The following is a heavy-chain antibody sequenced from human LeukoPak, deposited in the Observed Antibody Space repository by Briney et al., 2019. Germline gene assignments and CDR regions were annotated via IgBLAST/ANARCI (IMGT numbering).Heavy chain of an antibody. J-gene: IGHJ4*02. V-gene: IGHV3-53*01. CDR2: IFPSGGEI. CDR3: ATYRQVLLPFES. D-gene: IGHD2-8*02. CDR1: GFTVSSNS. Sequence: PGGSLRLSCAASGFTVSSNSMSWVRQAPGKGLEWVSSIFPSGGEIHYADSVRGRFTISRDNSKSTLSLQMNSLRAEDTAIYYCATYRQVLLPFESWGQGTLVTVSS.